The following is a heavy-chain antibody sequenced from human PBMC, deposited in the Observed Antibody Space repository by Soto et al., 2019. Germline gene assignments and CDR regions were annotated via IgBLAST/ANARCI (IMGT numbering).Heavy chain of an antibody. V-gene: IGHV4-4*02. CDR2: IYHSGST. CDR3: ARYYGGNPLFDY. D-gene: IGHD4-17*01. J-gene: IGHJ4*02. CDR1: GGSISSSNW. Sequence: SETLSLTCAVSGGSISSSNWWSWVHQPPGKGLEWIGEIYHSGSTNYNPSLKSRVTISVDKSKNQFSLKLSSVTAADTAVYYCARYYGGNPLFDYWGQGTLVTVSS.